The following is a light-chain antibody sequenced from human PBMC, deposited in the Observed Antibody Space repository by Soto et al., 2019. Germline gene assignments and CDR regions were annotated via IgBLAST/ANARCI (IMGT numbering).Light chain of an antibody. J-gene: IGKJ1*01. CDR2: GAS. CDR3: QHYGSSLWT. Sequence: EIVLTQSPDTLSLSPGERATLSCRASQTISSTYLAWYQQKPGQAPRLFIYGASSRATGIPDRFSGSGSGTDFTLTISRLEPEDFAVYYCQHYGSSLWTFGQGTKVDIK. V-gene: IGKV3-20*01. CDR1: QTISSTY.